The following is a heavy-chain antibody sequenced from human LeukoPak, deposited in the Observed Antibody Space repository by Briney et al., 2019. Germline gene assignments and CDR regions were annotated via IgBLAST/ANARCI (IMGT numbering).Heavy chain of an antibody. V-gene: IGHV4-59*01. J-gene: IGHJ6*02. CDR2: IYYSGST. Sequence: PSETLSLTCTVSGGSISSYYWSWIRQPPGKGLEWIGYIYYSGSTNYNPSLKSRVTISVDTSKNQFSLKLSSVTAADTAVYYCARSGTMVRGVPLEIPYYYYYGMDVWDQGTTVTVSS. CDR1: GGSISSYY. CDR3: ARSGTMVRGVPLEIPYYYYYGMDV. D-gene: IGHD3-10*01.